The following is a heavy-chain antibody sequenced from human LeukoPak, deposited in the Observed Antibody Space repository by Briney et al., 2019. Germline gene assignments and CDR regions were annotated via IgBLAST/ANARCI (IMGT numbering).Heavy chain of an antibody. CDR3: ARAPGTGIGFDY. CDR2: IYHSGST. Sequence: SETLSLTCAVYGGSFSGYYWSWIRQPPGKGLEWIGYIYHSGSTYYNPSLKSRVTISVDRSKNQFSLKLSSATAADTAVYYCARAPGTGIGFDYWGQGTLVTVSS. J-gene: IGHJ4*02. CDR1: GGSFSGYY. V-gene: IGHV4-34*01. D-gene: IGHD3/OR15-3a*01.